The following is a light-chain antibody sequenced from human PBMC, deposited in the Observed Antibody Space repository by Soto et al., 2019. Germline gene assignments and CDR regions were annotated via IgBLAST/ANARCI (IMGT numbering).Light chain of an antibody. V-gene: IGKV1-39*01. J-gene: IGKJ1*01. CDR3: QQSYSTSRT. Sequence: DIQMTQSRSSLSASVGDRVTITCLASQSISSYLNWYQQKPGKAPKLLIYAASSLQSGVPSRFSGSGSGTDFTLTISSLQPEDFATYYCQQSYSTSRTFGQGTKVDIK. CDR1: QSISSY. CDR2: AAS.